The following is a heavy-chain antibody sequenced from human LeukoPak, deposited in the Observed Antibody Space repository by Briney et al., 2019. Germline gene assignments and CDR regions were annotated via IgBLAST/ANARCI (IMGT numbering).Heavy chain of an antibody. CDR1: GYTFTGYY. CDR2: INPNSGGT. D-gene: IGHD5-24*01. V-gene: IGHV1-2*02. Sequence: ASVKVSCKASGYTFTGYYMHWVRQAPGQGLEWMGWINPNSGGTNYAQKFQGGVTMTRDTSISTAYMELSRLRSDDTAVYYCARVGDGYNDYFDYWGQGTLVTVSS. J-gene: IGHJ4*02. CDR3: ARVGDGYNDYFDY.